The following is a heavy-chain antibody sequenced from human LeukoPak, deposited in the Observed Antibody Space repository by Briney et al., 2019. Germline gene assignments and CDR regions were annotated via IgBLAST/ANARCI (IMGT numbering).Heavy chain of an antibody. V-gene: IGHV4-59*01. Sequence: SETLSLTCTVSGGSISSYYWSWIRQPPGKGLEWIGYIYYSGSTNYNPSLKSRVTISVDTSKNQFSLKLSSVTAADTAVYYCAREGTGEDDYFDYWGQGTLVTVFS. CDR3: AREGTGEDDYFDY. J-gene: IGHJ4*02. CDR1: GGSISSYY. D-gene: IGHD7-27*01. CDR2: IYYSGST.